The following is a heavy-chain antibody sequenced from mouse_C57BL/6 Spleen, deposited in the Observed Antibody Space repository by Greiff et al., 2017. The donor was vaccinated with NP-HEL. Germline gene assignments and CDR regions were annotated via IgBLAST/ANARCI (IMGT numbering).Heavy chain of an antibody. CDR3: ARIGDYSNYGGGAMDY. J-gene: IGHJ4*01. CDR2: IWWDDDK. V-gene: IGHV8-8*01. CDR1: GFSLSTFGMG. Sequence: VKLVESGPGILQPSQTLSLTCSFSGFSLSTFGMGVGWIRQPSGKGLEWLAHIWWDDDKYYNPALKSRLTISKDTSKNQVFLKIANVDTADTATYYCARIGDYSNYGGGAMDYWGQGTSVTVSS. D-gene: IGHD2-5*01.